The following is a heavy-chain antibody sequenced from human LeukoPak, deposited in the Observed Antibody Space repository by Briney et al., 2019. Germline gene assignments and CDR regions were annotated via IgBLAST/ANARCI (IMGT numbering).Heavy chain of an antibody. CDR2: IIPIFGTA. D-gene: IGHD1-26*01. CDR1: GCTFSIYA. Sequence: SVTVSFTSSGCTFSIYAISWVRQAPGQGLEWMGGIIPIFGTANYAQKFQGRVTITADESTSTAYMELSSLRSEDTAVYYCASGIVGAIDYWGQGTLVTVSS. CDR3: ASGIVGAIDY. J-gene: IGHJ4*02. V-gene: IGHV1-69*13.